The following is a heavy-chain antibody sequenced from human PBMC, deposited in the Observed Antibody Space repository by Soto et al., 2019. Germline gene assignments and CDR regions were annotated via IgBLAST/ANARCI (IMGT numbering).Heavy chain of an antibody. V-gene: IGHV5-51*01. CDR1: GYSFTSYW. J-gene: IGHJ1*01. CDR2: IYPGDSDT. CDR3: ASIPYYYDSSGYLARGYFQH. Sequence: GESLRISCKGSGYSFTSYWIGWVRQMPGKGLEWMGIIYPGDSDTRYSPSFQGQVTISADKSISTAYLQWSSLKASDTAMYYCASIPYYYDSSGYLARGYFQHWGQGTMVAVS. D-gene: IGHD3-22*01.